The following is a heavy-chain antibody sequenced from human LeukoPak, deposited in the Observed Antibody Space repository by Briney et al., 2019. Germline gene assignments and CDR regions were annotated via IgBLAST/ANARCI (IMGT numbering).Heavy chain of an antibody. CDR3: AKVVLTGSSSWYRANWFDP. D-gene: IGHD6-13*01. J-gene: IGHJ5*02. CDR1: GFTFSSYA. CDR2: TSGSGGST. V-gene: IGHV3-23*01. Sequence: GGSLRLSCAASGFTFSSYAMSWVRQAPGKGLEWVSATSGSGGSTYYADSVKGRFTISRDNSKNTLYLQMNSLRAEDTAVYYCAKVVLTGSSSWYRANWFDPWGQGTLVTVSS.